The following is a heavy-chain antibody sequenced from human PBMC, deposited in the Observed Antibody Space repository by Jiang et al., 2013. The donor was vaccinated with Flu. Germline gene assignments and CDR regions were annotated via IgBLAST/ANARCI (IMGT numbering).Heavy chain of an antibody. CDR3: ARIWGGSLPYYYMDV. CDR2: IYYSGSA. V-gene: IGHV4-39*01. Sequence: KPSETLSLTCTVSGGSISSRNYYWGWIRQPPGKGLEWIGSIYYSGSAYNNPSLESRVTMSVDTSKNQFSLKLSSVTAADTAVYNCARIWGGSLPYYYMDVWGKGTTVTVSS. J-gene: IGHJ6*03. CDR1: GGSISSRNYY. D-gene: IGHD2-15*01.